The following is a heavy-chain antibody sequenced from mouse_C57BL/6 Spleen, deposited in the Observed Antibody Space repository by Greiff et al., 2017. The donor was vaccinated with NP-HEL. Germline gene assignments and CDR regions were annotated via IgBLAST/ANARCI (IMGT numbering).Heavy chain of an antibody. CDR1: GFSLTRYA. Sequence: VKLVESGPGLVAPSQSLSITCTVSGFSLTRYAISWVRQPPGQGLEWLGVIWTGGGTNYNSALKSRLSISKDNSKRQVVLKTNSLQTEDTARYYCASLYEGYPYYYAMDYWGQGTSVTVSS. D-gene: IGHD2-3*01. V-gene: IGHV2-9-1*01. CDR3: ASLYEGYPYYYAMDY. J-gene: IGHJ4*01. CDR2: IWTGGGT.